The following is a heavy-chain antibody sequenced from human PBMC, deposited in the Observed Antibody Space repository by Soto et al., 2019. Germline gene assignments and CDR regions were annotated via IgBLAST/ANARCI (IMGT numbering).Heavy chain of an antibody. CDR2: ISSSSSYI. J-gene: IGHJ5*02. D-gene: IGHD6-13*01. V-gene: IGHV3-21*01. Sequence: VQLVESGGGLVKPGGSLRLSCAASGFTFSSYSMNWVRQAPGKGLEWVSSISSSSSYIYYADSVKGRFTISRDNAKNSLYLQMNSLRAEDTAVYYCARESAIAAADARWFDPWGQGTLVTVSS. CDR3: ARESAIAAADARWFDP. CDR1: GFTFSSYS.